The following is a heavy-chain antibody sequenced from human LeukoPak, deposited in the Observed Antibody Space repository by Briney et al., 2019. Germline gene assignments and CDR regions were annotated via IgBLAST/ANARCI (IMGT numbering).Heavy chain of an antibody. CDR1: GGSISSGGYY. CDR2: IYYSGST. D-gene: IGHD3-3*01. V-gene: IGHV4-31*03. Sequence: SQTLSLTCTVSGGSISSGGYYWSWIRQHPGKGLEWTGYIYYSGSTYYNPSLKSRVTISVDTSKNQFSLKLSSVTAADTAVYYCATTHRTIFGVESSFDYWGQGTLVTVSS. CDR3: ATTHRTIFGVESSFDY. J-gene: IGHJ4*02.